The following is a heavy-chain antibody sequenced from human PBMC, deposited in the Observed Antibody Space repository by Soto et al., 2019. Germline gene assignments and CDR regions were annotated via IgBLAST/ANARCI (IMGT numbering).Heavy chain of an antibody. V-gene: IGHV4-4*07. J-gene: IGHJ5*02. CDR2: VYSSGGT. CDR3: ARGQRFSACFVA. CDR1: GCSMTSYY. Sequence: SETLSLTCTVSGCSMTSYYWTWIRQPAGKGLEWIGRVYSSGGTHYNPSLKSRVTISLDTSKNKFSLRLLSVTDADTAVYFCARGQRFSACFVAWGQGTLVTVSS. D-gene: IGHD3-3*01.